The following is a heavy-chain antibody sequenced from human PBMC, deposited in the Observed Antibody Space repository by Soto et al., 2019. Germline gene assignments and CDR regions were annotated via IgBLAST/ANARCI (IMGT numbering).Heavy chain of an antibody. CDR2: ISSSSSYI. CDR1: GFTFRSYS. J-gene: IGHJ6*02. Sequence: PXESLRLSCAASGFTFRSYSMNWVRQAPGKGLEWVSSISSSSSYIYYADSVKGRFTISRDNAKNSLYLQMNSLRAEDTAVYYCARDQGDGMDVWGQGTTVTVSS. CDR3: ARDQGDGMDV. D-gene: IGHD3-16*01. V-gene: IGHV3-21*01.